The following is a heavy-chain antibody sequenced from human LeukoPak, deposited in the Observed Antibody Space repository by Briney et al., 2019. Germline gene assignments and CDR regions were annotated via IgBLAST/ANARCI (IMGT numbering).Heavy chain of an antibody. CDR1: GGSISSGDYY. CDR2: IYYSGST. V-gene: IGHV4-30-4*08. J-gene: IGHJ5*02. CDR3: ARDRPHFWSGFLSYNWFDP. Sequence: SQTLSLTCTVSGGSISSGDYYWSWIRQPPGKGLEWIGYIYYSGSTYYNPSLKSRVTISVDTSKNQFSLKLSSVTAADTAVYYCARDRPHFWSGFLSYNWFDPWGQGTLVTVSS. D-gene: IGHD3-3*02.